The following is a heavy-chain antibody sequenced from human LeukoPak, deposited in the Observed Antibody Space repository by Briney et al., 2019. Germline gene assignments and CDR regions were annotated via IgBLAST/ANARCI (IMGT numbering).Heavy chain of an antibody. CDR3: AREVRSGWYDY. J-gene: IGHJ4*02. CDR1: GGSISSYY. D-gene: IGHD6-19*01. Sequence: AETLSLTCTVSGGSISSYYWSWIRQPPGKGLEWIGYIYYSGSTNYNPSRKSRVTISVDTSKNQFSLKLSSVTAADTAVYYCAREVRSGWYDYWGQGTLVTVSS. CDR2: IYYSGST. V-gene: IGHV4-59*01.